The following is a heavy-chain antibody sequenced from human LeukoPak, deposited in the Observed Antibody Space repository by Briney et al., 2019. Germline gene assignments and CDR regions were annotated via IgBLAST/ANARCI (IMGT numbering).Heavy chain of an antibody. V-gene: IGHV4-59*01. CDR2: IYYSGST. CDR3: AREGLYSGSYYGY. Sequence: ASETLSLTCTVSGGSISSYYWSWIRQPPGKGLEWIGYIYYSGSTNYNPSLKSRVTISVDTSKNQFSLKLSSVTAADTAVYYCAREGLYSGSYYGYWGQGTLVTVSS. J-gene: IGHJ4*02. CDR1: GGSISSYY. D-gene: IGHD1-26*01.